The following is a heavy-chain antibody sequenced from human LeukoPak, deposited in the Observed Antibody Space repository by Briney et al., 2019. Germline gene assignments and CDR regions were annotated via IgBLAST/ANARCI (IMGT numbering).Heavy chain of an antibody. V-gene: IGHV1-2*02. CDR3: ARDRYGDGFAHFDY. CDR1: GYTFTSYA. CDR2: ITPSGGT. J-gene: IGHJ4*02. Sequence: ASLKVSCNASGYTFTSYAMHWVRQAHGQGLEWMGCITPSGGTNYPQKFQGRVAITRDTSITTAYMDLSRLPSDDTAVYYCARDRYGDGFAHFDYWGQGALVTVSS. D-gene: IGHD5-24*01.